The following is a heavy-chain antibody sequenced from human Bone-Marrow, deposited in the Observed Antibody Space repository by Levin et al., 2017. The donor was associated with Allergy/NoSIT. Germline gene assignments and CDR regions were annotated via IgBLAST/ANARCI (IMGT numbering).Heavy chain of an antibody. Sequence: GASVKVSCAASGFTFENYAMSWVRQPPGRGLEWVSAISGSGRSTYYADSVKGRFTISRDNFKNTLFLQMNSLRAEDTAVYYCAKDTPPYYYDRSGYFLDYWGQGTLVTVSS. CDR2: ISGSGRST. CDR3: AKDTPPYYYDRSGYFLDY. J-gene: IGHJ4*02. V-gene: IGHV3-23*01. CDR1: GFTFENYA. D-gene: IGHD3-22*01.